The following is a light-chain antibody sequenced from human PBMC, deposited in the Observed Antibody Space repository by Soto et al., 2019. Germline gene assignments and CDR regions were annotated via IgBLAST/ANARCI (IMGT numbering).Light chain of an antibody. CDR3: RSYTSSSNYV. V-gene: IGLV2-14*01. CDR2: DVS. J-gene: IGLJ1*01. CDR1: SSDVGGYNY. Sequence: QSVLTQPASVSGSPGQSITISCTGTSSDVGGYNYVSWYQQHPGKAPKLMIYDVSNRPSGASNRFSGSKSGNTASLTISGLQAEDEADYYCRSYTSSSNYVFGTGTKVTVL.